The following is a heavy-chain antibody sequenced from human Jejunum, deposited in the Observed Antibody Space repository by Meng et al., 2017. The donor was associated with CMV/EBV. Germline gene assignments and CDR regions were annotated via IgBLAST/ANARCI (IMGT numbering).Heavy chain of an antibody. Sequence: YAMSWVRQAAGKGLEWVSTIAGSGDSTYYADSVKGRFTISRDNSKNTLNLQMNSLRAEDTAVYYCAKQTYYYDTSGYYEPFYFDHWGQGTLVTVSS. J-gene: IGHJ4*02. CDR1: YA. V-gene: IGHV3-23*01. CDR2: IAGSGDST. CDR3: AKQTYYYDTSGYYEPFYFDH. D-gene: IGHD3-22*01.